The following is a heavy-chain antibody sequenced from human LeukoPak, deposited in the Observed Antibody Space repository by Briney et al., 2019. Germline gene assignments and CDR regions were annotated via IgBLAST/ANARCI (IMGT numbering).Heavy chain of an antibody. CDR1: GFTFSTYG. J-gene: IGHJ4*02. CDR2: ISHDGSNK. D-gene: IGHD4/OR15-4a*01. Sequence: GGSLRLSCAASGFTFSTYGMHWVRQAPGKGLEWVATISHDGSNKNYGDSVKGRFTISRDNSKNTLYLQMNSLRAEDTAVYYCARRAGAYSHPYDYWGQGTLVTVFS. CDR3: ARRAGAYSHPYDY. V-gene: IGHV3-30*03.